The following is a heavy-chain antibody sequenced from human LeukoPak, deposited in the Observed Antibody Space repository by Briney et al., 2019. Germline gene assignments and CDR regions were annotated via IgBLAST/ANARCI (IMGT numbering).Heavy chain of an antibody. CDR2: INWNGGST. Sequence: GGSLRLSCAASGFTFDGYGMSWVRQAPGKGLEWVSGINWNGGSTGYADSVKGRFTISRDNAKNSLYLQMNSLSAEDTALYYCARGSVAGTRNNWFDPWGQGTLVTVSS. CDR1: GFTFDGYG. J-gene: IGHJ5*02. D-gene: IGHD6-19*01. V-gene: IGHV3-20*04. CDR3: ARGSVAGTRNNWFDP.